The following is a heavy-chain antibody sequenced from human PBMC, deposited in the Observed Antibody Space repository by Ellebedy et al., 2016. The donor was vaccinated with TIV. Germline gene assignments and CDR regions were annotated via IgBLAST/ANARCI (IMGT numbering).Heavy chain of an antibody. D-gene: IGHD5-24*01. CDR2: VGTDGDS. CDR1: GFPFSTYD. CDR3: ARSAALGTPDNGLDV. V-gene: IGHV3-13*04. Sequence: GESLKISCVVSGFPFSTYDMHWVRQAAGQGLEWVSTVGTDGDSYYADSVEGRFIISREDAKNSVYLQMDNLKTGDTATYYCARSAALGTPDNGLDVWGQGTQVTVSS. J-gene: IGHJ6*02.